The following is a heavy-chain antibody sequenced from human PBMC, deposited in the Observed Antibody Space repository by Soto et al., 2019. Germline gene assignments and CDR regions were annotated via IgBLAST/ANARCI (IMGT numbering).Heavy chain of an antibody. V-gene: IGHV1-8*01. J-gene: IGHJ6*03. D-gene: IGHD1-20*01. CDR1: GYTFTSYD. CDR2: MNPNSGNT. CDR3: ARGLNWNYDYYYYMDV. Sequence: QVKLVQSGAEVKKPGASVKVSCKASGYTFTSYDINWVRQATGQGLEWMGWMNPNSGNTGYAQKFQGRVTMTRNTSISTAYMELSSLRSEATAVYYCARGLNWNYDYYYYMDVWGKGTTVTVSS.